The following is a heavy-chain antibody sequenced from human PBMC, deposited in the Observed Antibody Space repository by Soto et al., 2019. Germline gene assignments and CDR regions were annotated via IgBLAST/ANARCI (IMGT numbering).Heavy chain of an antibody. CDR1: GGSISSSSYY. CDR3: ASSPPKEMIYWLLMGHPNWFDP. J-gene: IGHJ5*02. V-gene: IGHV4-39*01. CDR2: IYYSGST. Sequence: PSETLSLTCTVSGGSISSSSYYWGWIRQPPGKGLEWIGSIYYSGSTYYNPSLKSRVTISVDTSKNQFSLKLSSVTAADTAVYYCASSPPKEMIYWLLMGHPNWFDPWGQGTLVTVSS. D-gene: IGHD3-9*01.